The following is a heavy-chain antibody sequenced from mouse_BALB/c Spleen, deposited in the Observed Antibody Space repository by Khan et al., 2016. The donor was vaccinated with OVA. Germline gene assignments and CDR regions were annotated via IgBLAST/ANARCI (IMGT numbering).Heavy chain of an antibody. D-gene: IGHD2-10*01. Sequence: QVQLQQSGPGLVAPSQSLSITCTISGFSLTNYGVHWVRQPPGKGLEWLVLMWGDRSTTYNSALKSRLTISKDNSKSHVFLKMNSLQTDDRAMYFCARQPYYHYNVMDYWGQGTSVTVSS. CDR1: GFSLTNYG. J-gene: IGHJ4*01. CDR3: ARQPYYHYNVMDY. CDR2: MWGDRST. V-gene: IGHV2-6-1*01.